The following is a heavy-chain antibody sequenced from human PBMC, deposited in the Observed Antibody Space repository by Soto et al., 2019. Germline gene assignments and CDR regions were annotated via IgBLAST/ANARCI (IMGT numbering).Heavy chain of an antibody. Sequence: QVHLQESGPGLVKPSETLSLTCAVSGASIGSGGWWSWVRQPPGKGLEWIAEIFHDGNTNYSPSLKSRVTISVDQSQNQFSLNVYSVTAADTAVYYCASHEGWNGRDHLGQGTLVKVSS. J-gene: IGHJ5*02. CDR2: IFHDGNT. D-gene: IGHD3-3*01. CDR3: ASHEGWNGRDH. CDR1: GASIGSGGW. V-gene: IGHV4-4*02.